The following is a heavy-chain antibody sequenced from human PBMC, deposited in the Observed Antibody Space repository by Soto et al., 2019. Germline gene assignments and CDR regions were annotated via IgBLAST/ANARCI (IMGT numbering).Heavy chain of an antibody. CDR2: INSDGSST. J-gene: IGHJ4*02. CDR3: ARDHCSSTSCYMARIFDY. D-gene: IGHD2-2*02. V-gene: IGHV3-74*01. CDR1: GSTFSSYW. Sequence: LRLSCAASGSTFSSYWMHWVRQAPGKGLVWVSRINSDGSSTSYADSVKGRFTISRDNAKNTLYLQMNSLRAEDTAVYYCARDHCSSTSCYMARIFDYWGQGTLVTVSS.